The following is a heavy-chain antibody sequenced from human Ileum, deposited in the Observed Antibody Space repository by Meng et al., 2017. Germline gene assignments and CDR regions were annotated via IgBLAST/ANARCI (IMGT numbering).Heavy chain of an antibody. CDR2: IRNKDHSYTT. V-gene: IGHV3-72*01. Sequence: GESLKISCAASGFTFSDFHMDWVRQAPGKGLEWVGSIRNKDHSYTTEYAASVRGKFTISRDNSKMSLYLQMNSLKAENTAVYYYASASSYSSYYDWGQGTLVTVSS. J-gene: IGHJ4*02. D-gene: IGHD6-19*01. CDR1: GFTFSDFH. CDR3: ASASSYSSYYD.